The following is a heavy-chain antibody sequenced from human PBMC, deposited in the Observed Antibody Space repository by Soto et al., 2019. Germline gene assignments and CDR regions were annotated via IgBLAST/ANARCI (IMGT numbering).Heavy chain of an antibody. CDR1: GGTFSSYA. CDR2: IIPIFGTA. Sequence: GASVKVSCKASGGTFSSYAISWVRQAPGQGLEWMGGIIPIFGTANYAQKFQGRVTITADKSTSTAYMELSSLRSEDTAVYYCATTRRRVASVAIHYYYYGMDVWGQGTTVTVSS. CDR3: ATTRRRVASVAIHYYYYGMDV. V-gene: IGHV1-69*06. D-gene: IGHD5-12*01. J-gene: IGHJ6*02.